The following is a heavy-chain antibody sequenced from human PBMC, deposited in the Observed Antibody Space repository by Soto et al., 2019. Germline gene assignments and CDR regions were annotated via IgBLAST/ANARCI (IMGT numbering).Heavy chain of an antibody. J-gene: IGHJ4*02. Sequence: GXSVKVSCKASGYTFSSYAMHWVRQAPGQRLEWMGWINAGYGNTKSSQKFQDRVTISRDTSASTAYMELTSLRSEDTAVYYCARDTGDGTFDFWGQGTLVTVSS. D-gene: IGHD7-27*01. V-gene: IGHV1-3*01. CDR1: GYTFSSYA. CDR2: INAGYGNT. CDR3: ARDTGDGTFDF.